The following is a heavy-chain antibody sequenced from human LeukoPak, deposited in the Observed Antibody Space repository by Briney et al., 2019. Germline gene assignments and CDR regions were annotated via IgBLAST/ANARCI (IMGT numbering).Heavy chain of an antibody. CDR1: GLTFSSYA. J-gene: IGHJ4*02. D-gene: IGHD4-17*01. CDR3: AKDTYYGDYKDY. V-gene: IGHV3-23*01. Sequence: GGSLRLSCAASGLTFSSYAMSWVRQAPGKGLEWVSAISGSGGSTYYADSVKGRFTISRDNSKNTLYLQMNSLRAEDTAVYYCAKDTYYGDYKDYWGQGTLVTVSS. CDR2: ISGSGGST.